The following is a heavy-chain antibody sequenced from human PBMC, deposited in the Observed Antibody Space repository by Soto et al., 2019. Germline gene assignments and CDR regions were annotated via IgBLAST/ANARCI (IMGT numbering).Heavy chain of an antibody. CDR3: ARANSSTWYKLEYKWFDP. CDR1: GASINDFY. CDR2: MYYSETT. D-gene: IGHD6-13*01. Sequence: PSETLSLTCAVSGASINDFYWSWIRQTPGKGLEWVGFMYYSETTKYNPSLKGRVNMSLDTSKNQASLHLKSVTAADTAVYYCARANSSTWYKLEYKWFDPWGQGTLVTVSS. J-gene: IGHJ5*02. V-gene: IGHV4-59*01.